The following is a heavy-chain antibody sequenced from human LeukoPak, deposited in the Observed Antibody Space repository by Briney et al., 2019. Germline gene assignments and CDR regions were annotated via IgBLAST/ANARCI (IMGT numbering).Heavy chain of an antibody. J-gene: IGHJ3*02. Sequence: ASVKVSCKASGYTFTSYGISWVRQAPGQGLEWMGWISAYNGNTNYAQKLQGRVTMTTDTSTSTAYMELRSLRSDDTAVYYCARVLAAAGWGAFDIWGQGTMVTVSS. CDR1: GYTFTSYG. CDR2: ISAYNGNT. D-gene: IGHD6-13*01. CDR3: ARVLAAAGWGAFDI. V-gene: IGHV1-18*01.